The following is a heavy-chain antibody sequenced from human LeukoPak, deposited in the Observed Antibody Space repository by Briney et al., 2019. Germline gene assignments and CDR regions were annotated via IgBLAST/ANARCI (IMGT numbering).Heavy chain of an antibody. Sequence: PSETLSLTCAVYGGSFSGYYWSWIRQPPGKGLEWIGEINHSGSTNYNPSLKSRVTISVDTSKNQFSLKLSSVTAADTAVYYCARLGDGSGSWGNWFDPWGQGTLVTVSS. V-gene: IGHV4-34*01. CDR3: ARLGDGSGSWGNWFDP. CDR1: GGSFSGYY. D-gene: IGHD3-10*01. CDR2: INHSGST. J-gene: IGHJ5*02.